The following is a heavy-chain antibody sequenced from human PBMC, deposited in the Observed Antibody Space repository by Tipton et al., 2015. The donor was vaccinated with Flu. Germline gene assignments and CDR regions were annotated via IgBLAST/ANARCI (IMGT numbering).Heavy chain of an antibody. J-gene: IGHJ6*02. CDR1: GGSISSYY. Sequence: LRLSCTVPGGSISSYYWSWIRQPPGKGLEWIGYIYYSGSTNYNPSLKSRVTISVDTSKNQFSLKLSSVTAADTAVYYCAREEKPYGMDVWGQGTTVTVSS. CDR2: IYYSGST. CDR3: AREEKPYGMDV. V-gene: IGHV4-59*01.